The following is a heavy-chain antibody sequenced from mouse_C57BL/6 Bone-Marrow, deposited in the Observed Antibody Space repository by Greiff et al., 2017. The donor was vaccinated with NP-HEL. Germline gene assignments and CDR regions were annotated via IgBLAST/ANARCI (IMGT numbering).Heavy chain of an antibody. CDR2: INPSTGGT. D-gene: IGHD2-2*01. CDR3: ARRYGYPYYAMDY. J-gene: IGHJ4*01. CDR1: GYSFTGYY. Sequence: VQLQQSGPELVKPGASVKISCKASGYSFTGYYMHWVKQSSEKSLEWIGEINPSTGGTSNNQKFKGKATLTVDKSSSTAYMQLKSLTSEDSAVYYCARRYGYPYYAMDYWGQGTSVTVSS. V-gene: IGHV1-43*01.